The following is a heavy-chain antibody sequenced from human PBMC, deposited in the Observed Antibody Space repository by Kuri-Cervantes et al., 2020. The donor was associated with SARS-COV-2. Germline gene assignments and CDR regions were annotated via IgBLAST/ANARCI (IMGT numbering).Heavy chain of an antibody. CDR1: GYSISSGYY. CDR2: INHSGST. D-gene: IGHD3-22*01. CDR3: ARTYYYDSSGYPRYSDAFDI. Sequence: SETLSLTCAVSGYSISSGYYWGWIRQPPGKGLEWIGEINHSGSTNYNPSLKSRVTISVDTSKNQFSLKLSSVTAADTAVYYCARTYYYDSSGYPRYSDAFDIWGQGTMVTVS. J-gene: IGHJ3*02. V-gene: IGHV4-38-2*01.